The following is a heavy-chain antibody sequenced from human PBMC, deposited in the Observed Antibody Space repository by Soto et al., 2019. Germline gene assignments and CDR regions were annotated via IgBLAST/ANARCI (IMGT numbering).Heavy chain of an antibody. J-gene: IGHJ4*02. V-gene: IGHV1-3*01. CDR1: GYTFTNYA. Sequence: ASVKVSCKASGYTFTNYAIHWVRQAPGQRLDWMGWINAGNGNTKYSQKFQDRLTITRDTSATTVYMELSSLRSEDTAVYYCARGFRASGSTIDSWGQGTLVTVSS. CDR3: ARGFRASGSTIDS. D-gene: IGHD3-10*01. CDR2: INAGNGNT.